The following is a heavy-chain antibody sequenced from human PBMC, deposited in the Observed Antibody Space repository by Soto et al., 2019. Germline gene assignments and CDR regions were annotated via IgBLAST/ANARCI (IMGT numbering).Heavy chain of an antibody. Sequence: SETLSLTCTVSGGSISSGDYYWSWIRQPPGKGLEWIGYIYYSGSTYYNPSLKSRVTISVDTSKNQFSLKLSSVTAADTAVYYCATKRGGGYYDSSGYYSPRIDAFDIWGQGTMVTVSS. CDR2: IYYSGST. V-gene: IGHV4-30-4*01. CDR1: GGSISSGDYY. CDR3: ATKRGGGYYDSSGYYSPRIDAFDI. J-gene: IGHJ3*02. D-gene: IGHD3-22*01.